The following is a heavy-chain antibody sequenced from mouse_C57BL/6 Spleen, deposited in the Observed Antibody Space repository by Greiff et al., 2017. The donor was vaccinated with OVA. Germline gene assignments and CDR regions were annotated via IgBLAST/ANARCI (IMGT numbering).Heavy chain of an antibody. D-gene: IGHD4-1*01. V-gene: IGHV5-4*01. CDR2: ISDGGSYT. CDR3: ARGWDGGYFDV. Sequence: VQLKESGGGLVKPGGSLKLSCAASGFTFSSYAMSWVRQTPEKRLEWVATISDGGSYTYYPDNVKGRFTISRDNAKNNLYLQMSHLKSEDTAMYYCARGWDGGYFDVWGTGTTVTVSS. J-gene: IGHJ1*03. CDR1: GFTFSSYA.